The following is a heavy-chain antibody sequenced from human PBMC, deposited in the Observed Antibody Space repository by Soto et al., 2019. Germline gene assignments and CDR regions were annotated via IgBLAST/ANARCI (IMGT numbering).Heavy chain of an antibody. J-gene: IGHJ4*02. CDR1: GFTFSSYG. Sequence: QVQLVESGGGVVQPGRSLRLSCAASGFTFSSYGMHWVRQAPGKGLEWVAVIWNDETNKYYADSMKGRFTISRDNSKNTLYLQMNSLRAEDTAVYYCARAAVAGGFFESWGQGTLVTVSS. CDR3: ARAAVAGGFFES. D-gene: IGHD6-19*01. V-gene: IGHV3-33*01. CDR2: IWNDETNK.